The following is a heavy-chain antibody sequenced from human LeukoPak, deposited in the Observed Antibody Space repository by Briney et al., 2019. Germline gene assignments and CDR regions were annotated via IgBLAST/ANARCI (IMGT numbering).Heavy chain of an antibody. CDR1: GGIFSTYA. V-gene: IGHV1-69*04. CDR3: ARGRVSIAVAGTWFDY. J-gene: IGHJ4*02. D-gene: IGHD6-19*01. CDR2: IIPILGIA. Sequence: SVKVSCKASGGIFSTYAISWVRQAPGQGLEWMGRIIPILGIANYAQKFQGRVTITADKSTSTAYMELSSLRSEDTAVYYCARGRVSIAVAGTWFDYRGQGTLVTVSS.